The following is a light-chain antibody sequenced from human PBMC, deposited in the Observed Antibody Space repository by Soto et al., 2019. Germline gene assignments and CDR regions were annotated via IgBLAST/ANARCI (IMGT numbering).Light chain of an antibody. Sequence: QSALTQPASVSGSPGQSITISCTGTSSDVGSYNIVSWYQQHPGKAPKLMIYEGSKRPSGVSNRFSGSKSGNTASLTISGLQEEDEADYYCCSYAGSSTYVVFGGGTKLTVL. CDR2: EGS. V-gene: IGLV2-23*01. CDR3: CSYAGSSTYVV. CDR1: SSDVGSYNI. J-gene: IGLJ2*01.